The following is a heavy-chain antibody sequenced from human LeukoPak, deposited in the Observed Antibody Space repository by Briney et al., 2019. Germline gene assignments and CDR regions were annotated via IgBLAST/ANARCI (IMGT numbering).Heavy chain of an antibody. CDR3: AKGIPDWYFQDC. V-gene: IGHV3-23*01. CDR2: ISGSGDST. Sequence: GGSLRLSCAASGFTFSSYAMNWVRQAPGKGLEWVSAISGSGDSTYYARSVKGRFTISRDNSKNTLYLQINSLRAEDTAVYYCAKGIPDWYFQDCWGQGTLVTVSS. J-gene: IGHJ4*02. D-gene: IGHD2-21*02. CDR1: GFTFSSYA.